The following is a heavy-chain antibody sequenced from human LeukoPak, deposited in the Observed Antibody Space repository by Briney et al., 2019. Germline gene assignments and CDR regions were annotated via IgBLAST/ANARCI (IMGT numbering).Heavy chain of an antibody. D-gene: IGHD4-23*01. CDR2: INHSEST. J-gene: IGHJ5*01. Sequence: SETLSLPCAVYGGPLSDSYGSWIREPPGKGREWIRDINHSESTNYNPSLKNQVTMSVDTSKNQFSLKLNSVTAADTAVYYCARGELFATVVTPGGLTWFDSWAQGTLVSVSS. CDR1: GGPLSDSY. CDR3: ARGELFATVVTPGGLTWFDS. V-gene: IGHV4-34*01.